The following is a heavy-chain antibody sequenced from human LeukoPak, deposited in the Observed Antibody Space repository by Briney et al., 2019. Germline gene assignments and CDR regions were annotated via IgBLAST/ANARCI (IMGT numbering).Heavy chain of an antibody. J-gene: IGHJ3*02. Sequence: SETLSLTCTVSGGSISSYYCNWIRQPPGKGLEWIGYIYYSGSTNYNPSLKSRVTISVDTSKNQFSLKLSSVTAADTAVYYCARIKIVDVPAAISVFDTWGQGTMVTVSS. D-gene: IGHD2-2*02. CDR1: GGSISSYY. CDR2: IYYSGST. V-gene: IGHV4-59*08. CDR3: ARIKIVDVPAAISVFDT.